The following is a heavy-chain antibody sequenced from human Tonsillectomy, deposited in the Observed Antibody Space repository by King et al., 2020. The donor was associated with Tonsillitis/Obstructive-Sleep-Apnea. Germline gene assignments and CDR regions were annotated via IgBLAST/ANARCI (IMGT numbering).Heavy chain of an antibody. Sequence: VQLVESGGGVVQPRRSLRLSCAASGFTFSSYAMHWVRQAPGKGLEWVAIISYDGSKKYYTDSVKGRFTISRDNSKNTLYLQMNSLRGEDAAVYYCAREIGSSGWYPHFDYWGQGTLVTVSS. CDR3: AREIGSSGWYPHFDY. CDR2: ISYDGSKK. J-gene: IGHJ4*02. V-gene: IGHV3-30*04. D-gene: IGHD6-19*01. CDR1: GFTFSSYA.